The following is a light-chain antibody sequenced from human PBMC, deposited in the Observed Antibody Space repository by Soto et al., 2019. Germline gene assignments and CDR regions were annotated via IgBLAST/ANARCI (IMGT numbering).Light chain of an antibody. V-gene: IGKV3-20*01. Sequence: IVMTQSPATLSVSPGGRATLSCRASQSVSSNLAWYRQRPGQAPRLLIYGASTRATGIPARFSGSGSGTDFTLTISRLEPEDFAVYYCQQYGSSPSFGQGTKVDIK. J-gene: IGKJ1*01. CDR1: QSVSSN. CDR3: QQYGSSPS. CDR2: GAS.